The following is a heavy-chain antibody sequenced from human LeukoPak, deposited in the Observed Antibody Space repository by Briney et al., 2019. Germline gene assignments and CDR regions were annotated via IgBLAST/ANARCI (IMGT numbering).Heavy chain of an antibody. Sequence: GGSLRLSCAASGFTFSSYAMSWVRQAPGKGLEWVSAISGSGGSTYYADSVKGRFTISRDNSKNTLYLQMNSLRAEDTAVYYCAMSGRWLVLRYFDYWGQGTLVTVSS. D-gene: IGHD6-19*01. CDR2: ISGSGGST. CDR1: GFTFSSYA. J-gene: IGHJ4*02. V-gene: IGHV3-23*01. CDR3: AMSGRWLVLRYFDY.